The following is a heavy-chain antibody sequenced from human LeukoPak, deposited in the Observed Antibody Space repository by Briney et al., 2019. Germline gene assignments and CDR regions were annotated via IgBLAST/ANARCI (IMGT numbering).Heavy chain of an antibody. V-gene: IGHV3-33*01. Sequence: GGSLRLSCAASGFTFSSYGMHWVRQAPGKGLEWVAVIWYDGSNKYYADSVKGRFTISRDNSKNTLYLQMNSLRAEDTAVYYCARDCGGDCVYYHYGMDVWGQGTTVTVS. D-gene: IGHD2-21*02. CDR2: IWYDGSNK. CDR1: GFTFSSYG. J-gene: IGHJ6*02. CDR3: ARDCGGDCVYYHYGMDV.